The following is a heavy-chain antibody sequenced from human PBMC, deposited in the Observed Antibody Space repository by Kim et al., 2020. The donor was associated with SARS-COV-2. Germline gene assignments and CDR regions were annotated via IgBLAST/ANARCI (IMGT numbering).Heavy chain of an antibody. Sequence: NNTPSLKRRVTISVDTSKNQFSLKLTSVTAADTAVYYCATLTTVTTYFDNWGQGTLVGVSS. J-gene: IGHJ4*02. V-gene: IGHV4-59*01. CDR3: ATLTTVTTYFDN. D-gene: IGHD4-17*01.